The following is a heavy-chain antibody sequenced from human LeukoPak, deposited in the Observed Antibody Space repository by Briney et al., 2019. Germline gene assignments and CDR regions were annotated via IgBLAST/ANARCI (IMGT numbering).Heavy chain of an antibody. CDR1: GFAFKNYA. Sequence: GGSLRLSCAASGFAFKNYAMTWVRQAPGKGLQWVSNINDIGGQRHYADSVKGRFTISRDNSKNTLFLQMDSLRAEDTAVYYCAKTQWKVGATDYFDYWGHGILVTVSS. CDR3: AKTQWKVGATDYFDY. D-gene: IGHD1-26*01. J-gene: IGHJ4*01. CDR2: INDIGGQR. V-gene: IGHV3-23*01.